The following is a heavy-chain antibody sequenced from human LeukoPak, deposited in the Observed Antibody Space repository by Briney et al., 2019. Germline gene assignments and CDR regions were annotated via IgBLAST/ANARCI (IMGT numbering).Heavy chain of an antibody. D-gene: IGHD3-10*01. CDR2: INAGNGNT. CDR3: ARTPMVRGVIIFPDAFDI. J-gene: IGHJ3*02. CDR1: GYTFTSYA. Sequence: ASVKVSCKASGYTFTSYAMHWVRQAPGQRLEWMGWINAGNGNTKYSQKFQGRVTITRDTSASTAYMELSSLRSEDTAAYYCARTPMVRGVIIFPDAFDIWGQGTMVTVSS. V-gene: IGHV1-3*01.